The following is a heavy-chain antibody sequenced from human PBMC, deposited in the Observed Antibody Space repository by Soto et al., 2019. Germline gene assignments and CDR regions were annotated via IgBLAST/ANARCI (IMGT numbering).Heavy chain of an antibody. V-gene: IGHV1-2*02. Sequence: GASVKVSCKASGFSFTGYYIHWLRQAPGQGLEWMGWINAHSGGTEYAQKFQGRVTLTRDTSIATAYLTLSSPRSDDTAVYYCAKDLTRQLAYWLDPWGKGTQVTVS. CDR1: GFSFTGYY. D-gene: IGHD6-6*01. CDR3: AKDLTRQLAYWLDP. CDR2: INAHSGGT. J-gene: IGHJ5*02.